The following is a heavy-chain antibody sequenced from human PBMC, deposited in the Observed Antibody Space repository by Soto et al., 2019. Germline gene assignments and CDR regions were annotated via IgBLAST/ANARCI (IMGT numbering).Heavy chain of an antibody. CDR3: ARYFDWLSVGPGHYYYCGMDV. D-gene: IGHD3-9*01. J-gene: IGHJ6*02. Sequence: QVQLVQSGAEVKKPGSSVKVSCKASGGTFSSYAISWVRQAPGQGLEWMGGIIPIFGTANYAQKFQGRVTITADESTSTAYMELSSLRSEDTAVYYCARYFDWLSVGPGHYYYCGMDVWGQGTTVTVSS. CDR2: IIPIFGTA. V-gene: IGHV1-69*01. CDR1: GGTFSSYA.